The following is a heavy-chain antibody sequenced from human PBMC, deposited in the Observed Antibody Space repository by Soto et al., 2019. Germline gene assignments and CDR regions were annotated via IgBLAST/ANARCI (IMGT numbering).Heavy chain of an antibody. D-gene: IGHD1-1*01. CDR3: TRDFQGPLDYGMDV. V-gene: IGHV3-7*01. J-gene: IGHJ6*02. CDR1: DSTFEDSV. CDR2: VKYDGSQT. Sequence: PGGSLRLSCVASDSTFEDSVMHWVRPAPGKGLEWVANVKYDGSQTYYVGSVKGRFTISRDNAKNSLYLQMNSLRAEDTAVYYCTRDFQGPLDYGMDVWGQGTTVTVSS.